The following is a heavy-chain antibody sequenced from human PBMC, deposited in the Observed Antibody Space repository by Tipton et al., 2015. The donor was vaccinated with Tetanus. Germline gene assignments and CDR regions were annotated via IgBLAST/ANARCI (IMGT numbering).Heavy chain of an antibody. CDR1: AYAFSSYD. V-gene: IGHV1-8*01. D-gene: IGHD6-13*01. J-gene: IGHJ4*02. Sequence: QSGAEVKKPGASVRVSCKAFAYAFSSYDLNWVRQATGQGLEWLGYMDPKTGRAAYGQRLQGRVTMTSNISITTAYMELRNLRSDDTAVYYCARGNRGSSWYLWGQGTLVTVSS. CDR2: MDPKTGRA. CDR3: ARGNRGSSWYL.